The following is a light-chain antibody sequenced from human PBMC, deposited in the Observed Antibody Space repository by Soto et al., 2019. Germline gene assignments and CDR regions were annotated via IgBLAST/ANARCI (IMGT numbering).Light chain of an antibody. V-gene: IGKV1-5*03. CDR3: QQYNSYPWT. J-gene: IGKJ1*01. Sequence: IQMTQSPSSLSASVGDRVTITCRASQGISTYLNWYQQKPGKAPKLLIYKASTLESGVPSNFSGSGSGTEFTLTISSLQPEDFATYYCQQYNSYPWTFGQGTKVDIK. CDR2: KAS. CDR1: QGISTY.